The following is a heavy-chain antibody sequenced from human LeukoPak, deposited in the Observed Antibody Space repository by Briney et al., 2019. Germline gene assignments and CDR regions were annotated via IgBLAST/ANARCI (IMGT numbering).Heavy chain of an antibody. J-gene: IGHJ6*03. Sequence: ASVKVSCKASGYTFTNYDINWVRQATGQGLEWMGWMNPNSGNTGYAQKFQGRVTMTRNTSISTAYMELSSLRSEDTAVYYCARGPAGNDILTGYYPTMRYYYYMDVWGKGTTVTISS. D-gene: IGHD3-9*01. CDR1: GYTFTNYD. V-gene: IGHV1-8*01. CDR2: MNPNSGNT. CDR3: ARGPAGNDILTGYYPTMRYYYYMDV.